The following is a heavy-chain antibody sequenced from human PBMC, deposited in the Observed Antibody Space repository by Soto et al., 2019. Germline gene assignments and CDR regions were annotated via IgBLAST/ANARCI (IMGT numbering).Heavy chain of an antibody. D-gene: IGHD5-18*01. V-gene: IGHV3-53*01. J-gene: IGHJ4*02. CDR3: AKGGYTFAYE. Sequence: LSISCAASGFTVSSNYMSWVRQAPGKGLEWVSVIYSGGSTYYADSVKGRFTISRDNSQNTLFLQMTSLRADDTAVYYCAKGGYTFAYEWGQGALVTVSS. CDR1: GFTVSSNY. CDR2: IYSGGST.